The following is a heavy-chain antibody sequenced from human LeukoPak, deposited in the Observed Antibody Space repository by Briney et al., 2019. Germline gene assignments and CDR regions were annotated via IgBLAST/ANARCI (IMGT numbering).Heavy chain of an antibody. V-gene: IGHV4-59*01. J-gene: IGHJ4*02. CDR3: ARKDYFDY. CDR1: GVSISSYY. Sequence: SETLSLTCTVSGVSISSYYWSWIRQPPGKGLEWIGYTSYSGSTNYNPSLKSRVTISVDTSKNQFSLQLSSVTAADTAVYYCARKDYFDYWGQGTLVTVSS. CDR2: TSYSGST.